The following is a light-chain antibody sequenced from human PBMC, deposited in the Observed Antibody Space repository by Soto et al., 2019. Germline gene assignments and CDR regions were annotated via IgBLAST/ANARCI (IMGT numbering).Light chain of an antibody. CDR2: AAS. V-gene: IGKV1-8*01. CDR3: QHYYSYPLS. J-gene: IGKJ4*01. CDR1: QGISNY. Sequence: AIRMTQSPSSLSASPGDRVTNNCRASQGISNYLAWYQQKPGKAPKLLIYAASTLDAGVPSRFSGSGSGTDFTLTISNLQSEDFATYHCQHYYSYPLSFAGGTKVDIK.